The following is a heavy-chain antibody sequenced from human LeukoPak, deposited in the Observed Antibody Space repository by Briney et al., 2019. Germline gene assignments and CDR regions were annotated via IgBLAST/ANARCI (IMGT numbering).Heavy chain of an antibody. CDR2: IYYSGST. D-gene: IGHD3-22*01. CDR1: GGSISSYY. V-gene: IGHV4-59*01. Sequence: SETLSLTCTVSGGSISSYYWSWIRQPPGKGLEWIGYIYYSGSTNYNPSLKCRVTISVDTSKNQFSLKLSSVTAADTAVYYCASLSGYYYGFCFQHWGQGTLVTVSS. CDR3: ASLSGYYYGFCFQH. J-gene: IGHJ1*01.